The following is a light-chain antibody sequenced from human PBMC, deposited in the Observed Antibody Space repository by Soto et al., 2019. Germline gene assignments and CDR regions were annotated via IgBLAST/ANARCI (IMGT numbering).Light chain of an antibody. CDR2: AAS. V-gene: IGKV3-20*01. CDR3: QQYGSSPRIT. CDR1: QSFSGTY. Sequence: EIVLTQSPGTLSLSPGERATLSCRASQSFSGTYLAWYQQKPGQAPRLLIYAASTRATGIPDRFSGSGSGTDFTLTISRLETEDFAVYYCQQYGSSPRITFGQGTRLEIK. J-gene: IGKJ5*01.